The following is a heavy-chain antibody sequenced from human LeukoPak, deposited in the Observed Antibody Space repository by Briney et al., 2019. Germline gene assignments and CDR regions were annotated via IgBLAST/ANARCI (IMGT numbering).Heavy chain of an antibody. Sequence: GESLKISCKGSGYSFTSYWIGWVRQMPGKGLEWMGIIHPGDSDTRYGPSFQGQVTISADKSISTAYLQWSSLKASDTAMYYCARLPYCSGWYYFDYWGQGTLVTVSS. D-gene: IGHD6-19*01. J-gene: IGHJ4*02. CDR3: ARLPYCSGWYYFDY. CDR1: GYSFTSYW. CDR2: IHPGDSDT. V-gene: IGHV5-51*01.